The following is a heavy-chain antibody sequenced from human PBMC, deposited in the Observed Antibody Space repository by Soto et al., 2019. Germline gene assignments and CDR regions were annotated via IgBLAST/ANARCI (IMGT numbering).Heavy chain of an antibody. J-gene: IGHJ4*02. Sequence: QVQLVQSGAEVKKPGSSVKVSCKASGGTFSSYAISWVRQAPGQGLEWMGGIIPIFGTANYAQKFQGRVTITADKATSTAYMELSSLRSEDTAVYYCARRRRGRAGYEYYFDYWGQGTLVTVSS. V-gene: IGHV1-69*06. CDR1: GGTFSSYA. D-gene: IGHD3-9*01. CDR3: ARRRRGRAGYEYYFDY. CDR2: IIPIFGTA.